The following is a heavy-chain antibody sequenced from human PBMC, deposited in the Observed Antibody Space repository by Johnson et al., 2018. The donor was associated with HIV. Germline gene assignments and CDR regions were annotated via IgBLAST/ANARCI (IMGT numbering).Heavy chain of an antibody. CDR1: GFTFSSYG. J-gene: IGHJ3*02. D-gene: IGHD3-22*01. CDR2: ISYDGSNK. Sequence: QVQLVESGGGVVQPGRSLRLSCAASGFTFSSYGMHWVRQAPGKGLEWVAVISYDGSNKYYADSVKGRFTISRDNSKNTLYVQMNRLRPEDTAVYYCARDSIPYVVVTLGAFDIWGQGTMVTVSS. CDR3: ARDSIPYVVVTLGAFDI. V-gene: IGHV3-30*03.